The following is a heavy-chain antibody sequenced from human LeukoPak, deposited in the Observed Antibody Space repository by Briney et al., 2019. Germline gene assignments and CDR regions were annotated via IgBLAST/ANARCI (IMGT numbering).Heavy chain of an antibody. CDR1: GGSISSGGYY. V-gene: IGHV4-31*03. CDR2: IYYSGST. J-gene: IGHJ5*02. CDR3: ARVVPGYYDSSGYYGPQSIWFDP. D-gene: IGHD3-22*01. Sequence: PSQTLSLTCTVSGGSISSGGYYWSWIRQHPGKGLEWIGYIYYSGSTYYNPSLKSRVTISVDTSKNQFSLKLSSVTAADTAVYYCARVVPGYYDSSGYYGPQSIWFDPWGQGTLVTVSS.